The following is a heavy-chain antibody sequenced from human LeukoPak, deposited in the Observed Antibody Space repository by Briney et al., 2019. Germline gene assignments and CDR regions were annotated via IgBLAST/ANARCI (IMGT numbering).Heavy chain of an antibody. D-gene: IGHD6-6*01. CDR2: ISGSGGST. CDR1: GFTFSNYA. J-gene: IGHJ4*02. V-gene: IGHV3-23*01. CDR3: AKDLDSSSSGVRFDY. Sequence: GGSLRLSCAASGFTFSNYAMSWVRQAPGKGLEWVSAISGSGGSTYYADSVKGRFTISRDNSKNRLFMQMNSLRAEDTAVYYCAKDLDSSSSGVRFDYWGQGTLVTVSS.